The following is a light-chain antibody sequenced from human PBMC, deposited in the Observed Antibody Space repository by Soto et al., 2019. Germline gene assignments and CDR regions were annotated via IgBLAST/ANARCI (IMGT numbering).Light chain of an antibody. CDR1: SSNIGSNT. CDR2: STN. CDR3: AAWDGSLNVVL. J-gene: IGLJ2*01. Sequence: QSALTQPPSASGTPGQRVAISCSGSSSNIGSNTVNWYQQLPGSAPQLLISSTNQRPSGVPGRLSGSKSGTSASLAISGLQSEDEADYYCAAWDGSLNVVLFGGGTKLTVL. V-gene: IGLV1-44*01.